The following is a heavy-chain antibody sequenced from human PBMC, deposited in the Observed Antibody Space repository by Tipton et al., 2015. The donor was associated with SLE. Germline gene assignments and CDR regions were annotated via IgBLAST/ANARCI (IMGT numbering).Heavy chain of an antibody. V-gene: IGHV3-23*01. CDR2: ISGSGGGT. CDR3: ARDISWNSPDY. Sequence: SLRLSCAASGITFSSYAMSWVRQAPGKGLEWVSSISGSGGGTYYADSVKGRFTISRDNSKNTLYLQMNSLRVDDTAVYYCARDISWNSPDYWGQGALVSVSS. D-gene: IGHD1-7*01. J-gene: IGHJ4*02. CDR1: GITFSSYA.